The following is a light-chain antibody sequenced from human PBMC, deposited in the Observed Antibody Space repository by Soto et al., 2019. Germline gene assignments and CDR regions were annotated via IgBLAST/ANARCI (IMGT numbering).Light chain of an antibody. Sequence: QSALTQPPPASGSPGQSVTISCTGASSDVGKYNFVSWYQQHPGKAPKLMIYDVTERPSGVPDRFSGSKSGNTDSLTVSGLQAEDEADYYCTSYAGSSIPVVFGGGTKLTVL. CDR3: TSYAGSSIPVV. V-gene: IGLV2-8*01. J-gene: IGLJ2*01. CDR2: DVT. CDR1: SSDVGKYNF.